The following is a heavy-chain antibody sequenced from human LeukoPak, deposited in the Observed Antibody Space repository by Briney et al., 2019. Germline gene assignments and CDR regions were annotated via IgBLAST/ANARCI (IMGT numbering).Heavy chain of an antibody. J-gene: IGHJ4*02. CDR1: GFNFSSYS. CDR3: ARESSGYFY. D-gene: IGHD3-22*01. Sequence: PGGSLRLSCAASGFNFSSYSMNWVRQAPGKGLEWVSSISSSSSFRYYVDSVKGRFTISRDNAKNSLYLQMNSLRAEDTAVYYCARESSGYFYWGQGTLVTVSS. V-gene: IGHV3-21*01. CDR2: ISSSSSFR.